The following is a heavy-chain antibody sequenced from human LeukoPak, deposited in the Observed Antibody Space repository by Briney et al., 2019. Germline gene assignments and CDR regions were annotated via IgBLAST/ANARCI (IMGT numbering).Heavy chain of an antibody. CDR3: AGVGPTTLGAIDI. CDR2: IYYSGST. J-gene: IGHJ3*02. D-gene: IGHD1-26*01. V-gene: IGHV4-59*08. Sequence: SETLSLTCTGSGGSISSYYWSWIRQPPVKGLEWIGYIYYSGSTNYNPSLKSRVTISVDTSKNQFSLKLSSVTAADTAVYYCAGVGPTTLGAIDIWGQGTMVTVSS. CDR1: GGSISSYY.